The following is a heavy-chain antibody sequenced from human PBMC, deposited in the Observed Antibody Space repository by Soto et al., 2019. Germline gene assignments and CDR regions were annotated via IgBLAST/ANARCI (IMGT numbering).Heavy chain of an antibody. J-gene: IGHJ4*02. V-gene: IGHV2-5*02. D-gene: IGHD2-15*01. Sequence: SGPTLVKPTQTLTLTCTFSGFSLSTSGVGVGWIRQPPGKALEWLALIYWDDDKRYSPSLKSRLTITKDTSKNQVVLTMTNMDPVDTATYYCAHTPRENCSGGSCYRNFDYWGQGTLVTVSS. CDR3: AHTPRENCSGGSCYRNFDY. CDR2: IYWDDDK. CDR1: GFSLSTSGVG.